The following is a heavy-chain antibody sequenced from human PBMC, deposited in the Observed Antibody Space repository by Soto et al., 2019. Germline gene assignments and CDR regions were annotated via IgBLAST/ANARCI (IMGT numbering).Heavy chain of an antibody. D-gene: IGHD6-19*01. J-gene: IGHJ4*02. CDR1: GFTFTNYP. CDR2: ISGSGA. CDR3: AKDSWGGTVSGWSHDS. Sequence: PAWSLRLSCAASGFTFTNYPMSWVRHAPAKGLEWVSVISGSGAFYADSVKGRFTISRDHSKNTLYLQMNSLRGDDTAVYYYAKDSWGGTVSGWSHDSWGKGTLVTVCS. V-gene: IGHV3-23*01.